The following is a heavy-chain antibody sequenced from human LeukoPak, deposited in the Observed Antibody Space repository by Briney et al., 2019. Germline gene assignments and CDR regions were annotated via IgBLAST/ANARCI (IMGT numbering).Heavy chain of an antibody. V-gene: IGHV3-30-3*01. D-gene: IGHD6-6*01. CDR3: ARDLVRTPRRNRNGMDV. J-gene: IGHJ6*02. Sequence: GGSLRLSCAASGFTFSSYAMHWVRQAPGKGLEWVAVISYDGSNKYYADSVKGRFTISRDNAKNTLYLQMNSLRAEDTAVYYCARDLVRTPRRNRNGMDVWGQGTTVTVSS. CDR2: ISYDGSNK. CDR1: GFTFSSYA.